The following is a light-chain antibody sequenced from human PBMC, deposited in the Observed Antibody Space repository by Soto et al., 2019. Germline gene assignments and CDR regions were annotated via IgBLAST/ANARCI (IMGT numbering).Light chain of an antibody. CDR3: AAWDDSLNAVV. CDR2: HNN. V-gene: IGLV1-44*01. CDR1: NSNVGSNT. Sequence: QSVLTQPPSASGTPGQRVTISCSGSNSNVGSNTVDWYQQLPGTAPKLLIYHNNQRPSGVPARLSGSKSGTSASLAISWLQSEDEADYYCAAWDDSLNAVVFGGGTKLTVL. J-gene: IGLJ2*01.